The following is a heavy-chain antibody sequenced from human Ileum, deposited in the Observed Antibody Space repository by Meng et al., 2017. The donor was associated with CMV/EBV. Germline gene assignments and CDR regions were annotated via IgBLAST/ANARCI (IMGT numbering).Heavy chain of an antibody. CDR3: ARDMWSGSSDYFDY. J-gene: IGHJ4*02. V-gene: IGHV1-2*02. Sequence: QVQLVQSGAEVKTPXASVKVSCXASGYTFTGFYIHWVRQAPGQGPEWMGWVDPNSGGTIYAQKFQGRVTMTRDTSISTVYMELSRLQSDDTAIYYCARDMWSGSSDYFDYWGQGTLVTVSS. D-gene: IGHD1-26*01. CDR1: GYTFTGFY. CDR2: VDPNSGGT.